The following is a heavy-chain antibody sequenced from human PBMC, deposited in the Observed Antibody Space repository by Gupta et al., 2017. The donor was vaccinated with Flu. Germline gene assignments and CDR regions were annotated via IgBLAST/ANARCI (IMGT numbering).Heavy chain of an antibody. CDR3: ACDSGWKYFDY. D-gene: IGHD1-1*01. CDR2: MSNDGSNK. V-gene: IGHV3-30*03. J-gene: IGHJ4*02. Sequence: FIFSGYGMHRVRQAPGKWLEWLTVMSNDGSNKYYVDCVRGRFTISRDNSKNTLFLQINSLSAEDTAVEYCACDSGWKYFDYWGQGTLVTVSS. CDR1: FIFSGYG.